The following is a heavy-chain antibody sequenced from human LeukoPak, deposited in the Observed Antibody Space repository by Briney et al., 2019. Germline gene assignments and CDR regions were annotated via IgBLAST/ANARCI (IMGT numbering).Heavy chain of an antibody. CDR3: ARGKFGEYYDAFDI. D-gene: IGHD3-10*01. CDR2: ISSSSSYI. Sequence: GGSLRLSCAASGFTFSSYSMNWFRQAPGKGLEWVSSISSSSSYIYYADSVKGRFTISRDNAKNSLYLQMNSLRAEDTAVYYCARGKFGEYYDAFDIWGQGTMVTVSS. CDR1: GFTFSSYS. V-gene: IGHV3-21*01. J-gene: IGHJ3*02.